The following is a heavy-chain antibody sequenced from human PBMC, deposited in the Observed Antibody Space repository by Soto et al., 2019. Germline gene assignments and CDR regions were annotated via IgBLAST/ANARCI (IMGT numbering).Heavy chain of an antibody. J-gene: IGHJ6*02. D-gene: IGHD2-2*01. Sequence: GGSLRLSGAASGFTFSSYAMHWVRQAPCKGLEWVAVISYDGINKYYADSVKGRFTISRDNSKNTLYLQMNSLRAEDTAVYYFSIYLMLYCSSTSCMHTYYYYGMDVWGQGTTVTVSS. CDR2: ISYDGINK. CDR1: GFTFSSYA. CDR3: SIYLMLYCSSTSCMHTYYYYGMDV. V-gene: IGHV3-30-3*01.